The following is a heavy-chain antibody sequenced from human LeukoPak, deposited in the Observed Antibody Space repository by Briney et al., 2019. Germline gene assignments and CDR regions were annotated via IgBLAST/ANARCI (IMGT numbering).Heavy chain of an antibody. CDR3: ARDTYYYDSSGYSNWFDP. V-gene: IGHV1-2*06. CDR1: GYTFIGYY. CDR2: INPNSGGT. J-gene: IGHJ5*02. Sequence: GASVKVSCKASGYTFIGYYMHWVRQAPGQGLEWMGRINPNSGGTNYAQKFQGRVTMTRDTSISTAYMELSRLRSDDTAVYYCARDTYYYDSSGYSNWFDPWGQGTLVTVSS. D-gene: IGHD3-22*01.